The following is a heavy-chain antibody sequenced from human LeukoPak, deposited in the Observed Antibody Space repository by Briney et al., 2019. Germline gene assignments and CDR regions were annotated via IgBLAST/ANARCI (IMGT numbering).Heavy chain of an antibody. D-gene: IGHD2-2*01. CDR2: TYYRSKWYS. CDR3: ARRLTQYDCFDP. CDR1: GDSVSSKSAA. Sequence: SQTLSLTCAISGDSVSSKSAAWNWIRQSPSRGLEWLGRTYYRSKWYSDYAVSVKSRITINPDTSKNQFTLQLNSVTPEDTAVYYCARRLTQYDCFDPWGQGILVTVSS. V-gene: IGHV6-1*01. J-gene: IGHJ5*02.